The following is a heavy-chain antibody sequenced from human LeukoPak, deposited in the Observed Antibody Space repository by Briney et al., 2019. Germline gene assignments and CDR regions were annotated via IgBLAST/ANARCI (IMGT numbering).Heavy chain of an antibody. CDR1: GGSFSGYY. V-gene: IGHV4-34*01. CDR2: INHSGST. Sequence: SETLSLTCAVYGGSFSGYYWSWIRQPPGKGLEWIGKINHSGSTNYNPSPKSRVTISVDTSKNQFSLRLNSVTAADTAVYYCARGEGARDGYNYEGPFYFDYWGQGALVTVSS. CDR3: ARGEGARDGYNYEGPFYFDY. D-gene: IGHD5-24*01. J-gene: IGHJ4*02.